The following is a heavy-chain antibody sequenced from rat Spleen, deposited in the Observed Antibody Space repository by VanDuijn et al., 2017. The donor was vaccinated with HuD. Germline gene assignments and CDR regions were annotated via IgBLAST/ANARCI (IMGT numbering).Heavy chain of an antibody. CDR1: GFTFSDYY. CDR3: ASLYNNWD. J-gene: IGHJ2*01. CDR2: ISNGGSNT. V-gene: IGHV5-25*01. D-gene: IGHD1-10*01. Sequence: EAQLVESDGGLVQPGRSLKLSCAASGFTFSDYYMAWVRQAPTKGLEWVATISNGGSNTYYPDSVKGRFTISRDNAKSTLYLQMDSLRSEDTATYYCASLYNNWDWGQGVMVTVSS.